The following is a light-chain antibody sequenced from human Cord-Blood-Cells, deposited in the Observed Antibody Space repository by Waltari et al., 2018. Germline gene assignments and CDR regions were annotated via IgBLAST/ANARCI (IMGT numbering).Light chain of an antibody. CDR3: QQYNSYSLT. Sequence: DIQMTQSPSTLSASVGDRVTITCRASQSISSGLAWYQQKPGKAPKLPIYKASSLESGVPSRFSGSGSGTEFTLTISSLQPDDFATYYCQQYNSYSLTFGGGTKVEIK. CDR2: KAS. V-gene: IGKV1-5*03. J-gene: IGKJ4*01. CDR1: QSISSG.